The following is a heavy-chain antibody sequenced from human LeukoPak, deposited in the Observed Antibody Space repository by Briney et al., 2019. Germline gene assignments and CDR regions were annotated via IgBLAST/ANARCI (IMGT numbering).Heavy chain of an antibody. CDR1: GYTFTSYD. Sequence: ASVKVSCKASGYTFTSYDINWVRQATGQRLEWMGWNNVGNGDTKYSQKFQGRVTITRDTSASTAYMELSSLRSEDTAVYYCARSILERREYDYWGQGTLVTVSS. D-gene: IGHD1-1*01. V-gene: IGHV1-3*01. CDR2: NNVGNGDT. CDR3: ARSILERREYDY. J-gene: IGHJ4*02.